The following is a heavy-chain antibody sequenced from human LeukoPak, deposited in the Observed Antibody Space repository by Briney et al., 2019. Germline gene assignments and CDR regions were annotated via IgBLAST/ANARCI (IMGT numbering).Heavy chain of an antibody. CDR2: IYHSGST. CDR3: ARTLGYSYAPGFNYFDY. J-gene: IGHJ4*02. CDR1: GGSISSGGYY. V-gene: IGHV4-61*08. D-gene: IGHD5-18*01. Sequence: SETLSLTCTVSGGSISSGGYYWSWIRQPPGKGLEWIGYIYHSGSTNYNLSLKSRVTISVDTSKNQFSLKLSSVTAADTAVYYCARTLGYSYAPGFNYFDYWGQGTLVTVSS.